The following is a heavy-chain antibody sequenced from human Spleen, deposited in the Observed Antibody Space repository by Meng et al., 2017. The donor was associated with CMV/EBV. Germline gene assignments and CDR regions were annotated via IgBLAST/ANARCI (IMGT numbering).Heavy chain of an antibody. CDR3: ARGRGYTGVHGMDV. CDR1: GFNNYY. V-gene: IGHV3-11*01. J-gene: IGHJ6*02. Sequence: GESLKISCAASGFNNYYMTWIRQAPGKGLEWISYISSSGATIYYADSVQGRFTISRDNAKNSLYLQMNSLRAEDTAVYYCARGRGYTGVHGMDVWGQGTTVTVSS. CDR2: ISSSGATI. D-gene: IGHD5-18*01.